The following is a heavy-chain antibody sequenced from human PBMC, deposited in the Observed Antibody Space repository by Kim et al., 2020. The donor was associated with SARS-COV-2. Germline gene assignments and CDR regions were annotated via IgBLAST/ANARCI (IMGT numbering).Heavy chain of an antibody. J-gene: IGHJ4*02. CDR3: ARDFLAATFDY. V-gene: IGHV3-33*01. CDR2: IWYDGSNK. D-gene: IGHD2-15*01. Sequence: GGSLRLSCAASGFTFSSYGMHWVRQAPGKGLEWVAVIWYDGSNKYYADSVKGRFTISRDYSKNTLYLQMNSLRAEDTAVYYCARDFLAATFDYWGQGTLVTVSS. CDR1: GFTFSSYG.